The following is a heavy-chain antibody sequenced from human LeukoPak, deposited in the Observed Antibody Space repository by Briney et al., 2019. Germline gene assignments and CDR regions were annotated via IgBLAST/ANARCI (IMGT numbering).Heavy chain of an antibody. D-gene: IGHD3-3*01. Sequence: SETLSLTCAVYGGSFSGYCWSWIRQPPGKGLEWIGEINHSGSTNYNPSLKSRVTISVDTSKNQFSLKLSSVTAADTAVYYCARGPSAIFGVVITRKWFDPWGQGTLVTVSS. CDR2: INHSGST. CDR3: ARGPSAIFGVVITRKWFDP. J-gene: IGHJ5*02. V-gene: IGHV4-34*01. CDR1: GGSFSGYC.